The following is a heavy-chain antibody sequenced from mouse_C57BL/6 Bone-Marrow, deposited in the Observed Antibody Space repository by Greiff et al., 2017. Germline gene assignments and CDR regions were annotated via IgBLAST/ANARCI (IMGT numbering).Heavy chain of an antibody. Sequence: VQLQQSGAELVRPGASVRWSSPASGFNIKDDYMPWLKQRPDQGRGWIGWIAPENGETEYASKFQGKATITADTSSNTAYLQLSSLTSEDTAVYYCTTGYLLWPHWSQGTTLTVSS. V-gene: IGHV14-4*01. CDR1: GFNIKDDY. J-gene: IGHJ2*01. D-gene: IGHD2-1*01. CDR3: TTGYLLWPH. CDR2: IAPENGET.